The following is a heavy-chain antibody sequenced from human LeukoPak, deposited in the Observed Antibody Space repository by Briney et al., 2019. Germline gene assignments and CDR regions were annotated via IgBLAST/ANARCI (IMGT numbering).Heavy chain of an antibody. CDR2: IYTSGST. J-gene: IGHJ2*01. V-gene: IGHV4-4*07. D-gene: IGHD2-15*01. Sequence: SETLSLTCTVSGGSVSSYYWSWIRQPAGKGLEWIGRIYTSGSTNYNPSLKSRVTISVDTSKNQFSLKLSSVTAADTAVYYCARDLVVVVAATNCWYFDLWGRGTLVTVSS. CDR1: GGSVSSYY. CDR3: ARDLVVVVAATNCWYFDL.